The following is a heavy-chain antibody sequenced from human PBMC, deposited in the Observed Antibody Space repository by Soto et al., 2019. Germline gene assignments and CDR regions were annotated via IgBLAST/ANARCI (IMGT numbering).Heavy chain of an antibody. CDR3: ARDLSGYDLDLGY. J-gene: IGHJ4*02. D-gene: IGHD5-12*01. CDR2: ISYDGSNK. Sequence: QVQLVESGGGVVQPGRSLRLSCAASGFTFSSYAMHWVRQAPGKGLEWVAVISYDGSNKYYADSVKGRFTISRDNSKNTPYLQMNSLRAEDTAVYYCARDLSGYDLDLGYWGQGTLVTVSS. V-gene: IGHV3-30-3*01. CDR1: GFTFSSYA.